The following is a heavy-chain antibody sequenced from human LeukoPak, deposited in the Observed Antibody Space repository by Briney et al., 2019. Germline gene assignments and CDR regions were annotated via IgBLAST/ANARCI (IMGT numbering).Heavy chain of an antibody. Sequence: SETLSLTCTVSGGSISSSSYYWGWIRQPPGKGLEWIGSIYYSGSTYYNPSLKSRVTISVDTSKNQFSLKLSSVTAADTAVYYCARAGEYYYDNSGYYPNDAFDIWGQGTMVTVSS. V-gene: IGHV4-39*07. J-gene: IGHJ3*02. CDR1: GGSISSSSYY. CDR2: IYYSGST. CDR3: ARAGEYYYDNSGYYPNDAFDI. D-gene: IGHD3-22*01.